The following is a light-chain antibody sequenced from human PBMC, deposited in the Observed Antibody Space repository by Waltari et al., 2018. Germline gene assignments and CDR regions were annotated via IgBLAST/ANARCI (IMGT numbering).Light chain of an antibody. J-gene: IGKJ4*01. CDR3: QHYDGSAVT. CDR1: QRVSRIS. V-gene: IGKV3-20*01. CDR2: GTS. Sequence: EIVLPQSPGTLSLSPGERATLSCRASQRVSRISFTWYQQRPGQAPRLLIYGTSSRATDIPDRFNGSGSGTDFTLTISRLEPEDFAVYFCQHYDGSAVTFGGGTKVEIK.